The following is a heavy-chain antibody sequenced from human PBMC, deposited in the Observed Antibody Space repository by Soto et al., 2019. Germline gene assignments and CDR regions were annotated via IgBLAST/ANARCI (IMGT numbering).Heavy chain of an antibody. V-gene: IGHV3-30*18. J-gene: IGHJ4*02. D-gene: IGHD3-22*01. Sequence: GSLRLSCAASGFTFSSYGMHWVRQAPGKGLEWVAVISYDGSNKYYADSVKGRFTISRDNSKNTLYLQMNSLRAEDTAVYYCAKGYYDSSGYSLDYWGQGTLVTVSS. CDR2: ISYDGSNK. CDR3: AKGYYDSSGYSLDY. CDR1: GFTFSSYG.